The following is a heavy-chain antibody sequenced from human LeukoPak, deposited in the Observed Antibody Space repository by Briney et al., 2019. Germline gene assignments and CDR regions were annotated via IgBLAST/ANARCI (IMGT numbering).Heavy chain of an antibody. Sequence: ASVKVSCKASGYTFTAYHLHWVRQAPGQGLEWMGWMNPNSGDTNYAQKFQGRVTMTRDTSITTAYMELSGLTSDDTAMYYCARDRMGDCATTSCYLAFWGQGALVTVSS. V-gene: IGHV1-2*02. J-gene: IGHJ4*02. CDR2: MNPNSGDT. CDR3: ARDRMGDCATTSCYLAF. D-gene: IGHD2-2*01. CDR1: GYTFTAYH.